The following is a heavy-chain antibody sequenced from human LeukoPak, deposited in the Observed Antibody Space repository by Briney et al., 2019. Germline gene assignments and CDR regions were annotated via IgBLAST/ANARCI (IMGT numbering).Heavy chain of an antibody. Sequence: ASVKVSCKVSGYTLTELSMHWVRQAPGKGLEWMGGFDPEDGETIYAQKFQGRVTMTEDTSTDTAYMELSSLRSEDTAAYYCATGIAAAGTGAFDIWGQGTMVTVSS. CDR2: FDPEDGET. CDR3: ATGIAAAGTGAFDI. D-gene: IGHD6-13*01. CDR1: GYTLTELS. V-gene: IGHV1-24*01. J-gene: IGHJ3*02.